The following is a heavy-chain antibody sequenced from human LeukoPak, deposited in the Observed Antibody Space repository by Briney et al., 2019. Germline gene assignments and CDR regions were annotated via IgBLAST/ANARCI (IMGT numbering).Heavy chain of an antibody. CDR3: VRGYSWSSYRDAFDL. CDR1: GGSIGSDY. J-gene: IGHJ3*01. D-gene: IGHD6-6*01. Sequence: SETLSLTCTVSGGSIGSDYWTWIRQPPGKGLEYIGYIYYTGGTNYNPSLKSRVTISVDTSKNQFSLKVTSVTAADTAVYYCVRGYSWSSYRDAFDLWGQGTTLTVSS. CDR2: IYYTGGT. V-gene: IGHV4-59*01.